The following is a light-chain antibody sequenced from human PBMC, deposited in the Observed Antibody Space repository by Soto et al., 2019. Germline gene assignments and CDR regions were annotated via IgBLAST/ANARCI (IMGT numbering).Light chain of an antibody. CDR3: YSYAGGNTYYV. CDR1: SSDVGNYNL. J-gene: IGLJ1*01. Sequence: QSALTQPASVSGSPGQSITISCTGTSSDVGNYNLVSWYQQHPDKAPKLMIYEVTKRPSGVSNCFSGSKSGNTASLTISGLQAEDEADYYCYSYAGGNTYYVFGTGTKVTVL. V-gene: IGLV2-23*02. CDR2: EVT.